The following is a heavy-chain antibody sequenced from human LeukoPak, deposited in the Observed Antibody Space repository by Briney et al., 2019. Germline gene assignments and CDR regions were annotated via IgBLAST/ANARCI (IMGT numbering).Heavy chain of an antibody. CDR3: ARDTDTAMVSN. D-gene: IGHD5-18*01. V-gene: IGHV1-69*04. CDR2: IIPILGIA. J-gene: IGHJ4*02. Sequence: SVKVSCKASGGTFSSYAISWVRQAPGQGLEWMGRIIPILGIANYAQKFQGRVTITADKSTSTAYMELSSPRSEDTAVYYCARDTDTAMVSNWGQGTLVTVSS. CDR1: GGTFSSYA.